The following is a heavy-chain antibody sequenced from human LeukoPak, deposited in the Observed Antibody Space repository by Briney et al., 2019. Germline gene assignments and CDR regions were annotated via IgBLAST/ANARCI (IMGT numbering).Heavy chain of an antibody. CDR3: AKAAAAHSKGWYFDL. D-gene: IGHD6-13*01. V-gene: IGHV3-23*01. Sequence: PGRSLRLSCAASGFTFSSYAMSWVRQALGKGLEWVSAISGSGGSTYYADSVKGRFTISRDNSKNTLYLQMNSLRAEDTAVYYCAKAAAAHSKGWYFDLWGRGTLVTVSS. CDR1: GFTFSSYA. J-gene: IGHJ2*01. CDR2: ISGSGGST.